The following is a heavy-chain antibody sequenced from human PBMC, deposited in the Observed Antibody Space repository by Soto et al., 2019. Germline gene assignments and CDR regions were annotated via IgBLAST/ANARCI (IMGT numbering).Heavy chain of an antibody. D-gene: IGHD2-2*01. CDR3: AKYQPPEFDP. V-gene: IGHV4-30-4*08. CDR1: GASIGSGDDY. J-gene: IGHJ5*02. Sequence: KTSETLSLTCSVSGASIGSGDDYWTWIRQSPGKGLEWIGYISDSGSTFYNPSLRSRLTIALDTSKNHFSLKLNSVTAADTAVYYCAKYQPPEFDPWGQGSPVTVSS. CDR2: ISDSGST.